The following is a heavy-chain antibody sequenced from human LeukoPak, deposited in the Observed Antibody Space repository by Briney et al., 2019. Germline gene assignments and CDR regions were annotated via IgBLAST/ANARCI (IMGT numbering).Heavy chain of an antibody. CDR1: GFTFSNYA. J-gene: IGHJ4*02. Sequence: TGGSLRLSCAASGFTFSNYAMSWVRQAPGKGLEGVSAISGSGGTTFYADSVKGRFTISRDNSKNTLYLQVNSLRAADTAIYYCAKVQEMDTILPPFHYWGQGTLVTVSS. V-gene: IGHV3-23*01. CDR2: ISGSGGTT. CDR3: AKVQEMDTILPPFHY. D-gene: IGHD5-24*01.